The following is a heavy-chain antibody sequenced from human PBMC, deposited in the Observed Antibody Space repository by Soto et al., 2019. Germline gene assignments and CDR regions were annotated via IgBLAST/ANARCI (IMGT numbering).Heavy chain of an antibody. V-gene: IGHV3-23*01. Sequence: PGGSLRLSCAASGFTFSSYAMSWVRQAPGKGLEWVSAISGSGGSTYYADSVKGRFTISRDNSKNTLYLQMNSLRAEDTAVYYCAKDNVLLWFGQVDYWGQGTLVTVSS. J-gene: IGHJ4*02. CDR2: ISGSGGST. D-gene: IGHD3-10*01. CDR3: AKDNVLLWFGQVDY. CDR1: GFTFSSYA.